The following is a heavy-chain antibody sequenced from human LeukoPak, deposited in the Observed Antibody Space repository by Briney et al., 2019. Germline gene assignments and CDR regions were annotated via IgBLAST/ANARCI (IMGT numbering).Heavy chain of an antibody. CDR1: GDSVSSNSAA. CDR3: ARLPAGTGDIDS. J-gene: IGHJ4*02. D-gene: IGHD6-13*01. Sequence: SQTLSLTCAISGDSVSSNSAAWNWIRQSPSRGLEWLGRTYYRSKWYNDYAVSVKSRITINPDTSKNQFSLQLNSVTPEDTAVNTGARLPAGTGDIDSWGQGTLVTVSP. V-gene: IGHV6-1*01. CDR2: TYYRSKWYN.